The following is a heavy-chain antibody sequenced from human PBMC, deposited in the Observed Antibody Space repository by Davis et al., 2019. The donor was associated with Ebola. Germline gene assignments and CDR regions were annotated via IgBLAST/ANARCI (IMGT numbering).Heavy chain of an antibody. CDR3: TTDLRQLSNWFDP. CDR1: GFTFSNAW. Sequence: PGGSLRLSCAASGFTFSNAWMNWVRQAPGKGLEWVGRIKSKTDGGTTDYAAPVKGRFTISRDDSKNTLYLQMNSLKTEDTAVYYCTTDLRQLSNWFDPWGQGTLVTVSS. J-gene: IGHJ5*02. V-gene: IGHV3-15*07. CDR2: IKSKTDGGTT. D-gene: IGHD6-6*01.